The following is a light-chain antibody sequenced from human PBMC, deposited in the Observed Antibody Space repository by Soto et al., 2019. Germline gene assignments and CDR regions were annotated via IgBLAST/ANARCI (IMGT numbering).Light chain of an antibody. Sequence: QSALTQPASVSGSPGQSITISCTGTSSDVGGYNYVSWYQQHPGKAPKLMIYDVSNRPSGVSNRSSGSKSGNTAALTISGFQAEDEADYYCISYTSSSTLVFGGGTKLTVL. J-gene: IGLJ2*01. CDR1: SSDVGGYNY. CDR2: DVS. V-gene: IGLV2-14*01. CDR3: ISYTSSSTLV.